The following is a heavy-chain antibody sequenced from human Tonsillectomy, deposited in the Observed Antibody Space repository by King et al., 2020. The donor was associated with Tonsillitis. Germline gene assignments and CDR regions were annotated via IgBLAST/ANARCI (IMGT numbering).Heavy chain of an antibody. CDR2: IYYSGST. V-gene: IGHV4-31*03. Sequence: QLQESGPGLVRPSQTLSLTCSVSGGSISGGGYYWNWIRQHPGKGLEWIGYIYYSGSTYYNPSLKSRVTISVDTSKNQFSLKLSSVTAADTAVYYCARGRNPYTFDYWGQGTLVTVSS. CDR3: ARGRNPYTFDY. CDR1: GGSISGGGYY. J-gene: IGHJ4*02.